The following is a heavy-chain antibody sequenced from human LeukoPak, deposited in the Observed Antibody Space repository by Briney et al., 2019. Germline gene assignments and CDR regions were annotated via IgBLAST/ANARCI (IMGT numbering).Heavy chain of an antibody. J-gene: IGHJ4*02. CDR1: GFTFRNYS. CDR3: AKDSSGWYQEGIFDY. V-gene: IGHV3-30*18. D-gene: IGHD6-19*01. Sequence: GGSLRLSCAASGFTFRNYSMNWVRQAPGKGLEWVAVISYDGSNKYYADSVKGRFTISRDNSKNTLYLQMNSLRAEDTAVYYCAKDSSGWYQEGIFDYWGQGTLVTVSS. CDR2: ISYDGSNK.